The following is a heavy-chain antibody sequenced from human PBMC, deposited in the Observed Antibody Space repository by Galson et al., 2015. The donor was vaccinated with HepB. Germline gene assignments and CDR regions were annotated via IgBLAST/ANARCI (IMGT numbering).Heavy chain of an antibody. V-gene: IGHV3-30-3*01. CDR3: ARDPFYDILTGYFHGYGMDV. CDR2: ISYDGSNK. CDR1: GFTFSSYA. J-gene: IGHJ6*02. Sequence: SLRLSCAASGFTFSSYAMHWVRQAPGKGLEWVAVISYDGSNKYYADSVKGRFTISRDNSKNTLYLQMNSLRAEDTAVYYCARDPFYDILTGYFHGYGMDVWGQGTTVTVSS. D-gene: IGHD3-9*01.